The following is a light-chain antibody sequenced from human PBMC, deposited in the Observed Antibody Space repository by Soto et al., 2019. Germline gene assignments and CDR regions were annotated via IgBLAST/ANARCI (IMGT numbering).Light chain of an antibody. V-gene: IGKV1-9*01. CDR3: RHRHSDPIT. CDR2: TAS. Sequence: DIQLTQSPSFLSASVGDRVTITCRASQGISDYLAWYQQKPGKAPKLLIHTASTLQSGVPSRFSGSGSGTEFTLTISSLQPEDFATYYCRHRHSDPITFGQGTRLEI. J-gene: IGKJ5*01. CDR1: QGISDY.